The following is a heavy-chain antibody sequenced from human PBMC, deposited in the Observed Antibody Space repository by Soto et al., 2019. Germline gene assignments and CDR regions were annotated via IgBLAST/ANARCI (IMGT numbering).Heavy chain of an antibody. V-gene: IGHV6-1*01. CDR1: GDSVSSNSAA. Sequence: SQPLSLTCAISGDSVSSNSAAWNWIRQSPSRGLEWLGRTSYRSKWDHDYAVSVKSRININADTSKNQFALQLNSVTPEDTAVYYCARGGGNGMDVWGQGTTVTVSS. J-gene: IGHJ6*02. D-gene: IGHD3-3*01. CDR3: ARGGGNGMDV. CDR2: TSYRSKWDH.